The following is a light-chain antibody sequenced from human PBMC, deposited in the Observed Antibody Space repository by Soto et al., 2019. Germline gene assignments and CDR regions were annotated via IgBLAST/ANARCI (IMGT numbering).Light chain of an antibody. CDR2: DND. CDR1: TSDVAYYD. CDR3: GTWDSSLSAGG. Sequence: QSALTQPASVSGSPGQSITISCAGTTSDVAYYDLVSWYQQHPGRAPKLLIYDNDKRPSGIPDRFSGSKSGTSATLGITRLQTGDEADYYCGTWDSSLSAGGFGGGTQLTVL. V-gene: IGLV1-51*01. J-gene: IGLJ3*02.